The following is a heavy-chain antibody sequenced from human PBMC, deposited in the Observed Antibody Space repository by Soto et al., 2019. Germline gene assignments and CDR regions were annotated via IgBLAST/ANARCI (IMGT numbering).Heavy chain of an antibody. CDR2: ISSSGGTI. CDR1: GFTFNDYF. J-gene: IGHJ4*02. V-gene: IGHV3-11*01. D-gene: IGHD3-16*01. CDR3: ARRGDFFDH. Sequence: QVLLVESGGGLVKPGGSLRLSCAASGFTFNDYFMSWIRQAPGKGLEWVSSISSSGGTIYYAASVRGRFSISRDSARNPLFLQMNSLRAEDTAVYYCARRGDFFDHWGQETLVTVSS.